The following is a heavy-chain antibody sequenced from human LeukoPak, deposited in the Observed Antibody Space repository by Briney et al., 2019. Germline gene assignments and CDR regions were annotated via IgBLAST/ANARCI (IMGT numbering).Heavy chain of an antibody. D-gene: IGHD3-22*01. J-gene: IGHJ6*02. V-gene: IGHV4-34*01. CDR1: GGSISSYY. CDR2: INHSGST. CDR3: ARGNYDSSGYYYVRGYGMDV. Sequence: PSETLSLTCTVSGGSISSYYWSWIRQPPGKGLEWIGEINHSGSTNYNPSLKSRVTISVDTSKNQFSLKLSSVTAADTAVYYCARGNYDSSGYYYVRGYGMDVWGQGTTVTVSS.